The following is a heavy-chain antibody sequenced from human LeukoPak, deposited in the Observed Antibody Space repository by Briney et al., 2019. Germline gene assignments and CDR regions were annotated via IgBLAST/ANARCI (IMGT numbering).Heavy chain of an antibody. CDR2: INIDERIT. Sequence: GGSLRLSCAASGFSFSTQRMHWVRQAPGKGLVWVSYINIDERITGYADSVKGRFTISRDNAKNTLYLQMNSLRAEDTAEYYCAKDSNGWYQRGSNYFDYWGQGTLVTVSS. CDR3: AKDSNGWYQRGSNYFDY. CDR1: GFSFSTQR. V-gene: IGHV3-74*01. J-gene: IGHJ4*02. D-gene: IGHD6-19*01.